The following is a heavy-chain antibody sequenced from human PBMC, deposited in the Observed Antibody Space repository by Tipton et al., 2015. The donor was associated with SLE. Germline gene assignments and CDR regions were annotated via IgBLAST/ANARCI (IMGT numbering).Heavy chain of an antibody. D-gene: IGHD6-13*01. V-gene: IGHV1-18*04. Sequence: QVQLVQSGAEVKKPGASVKVSCKASGYIFTGYYLHWVRQAPGQGLEWMGWISAYNGNTNYAQKLQGRVTMTTDTSTSTAYMELRSLRSDDTAVYYCATYSSSWPDAFDIWGQGTMVTVSP. CDR2: ISAYNGNT. CDR1: GYIFTGYY. J-gene: IGHJ3*02. CDR3: ATYSSSWPDAFDI.